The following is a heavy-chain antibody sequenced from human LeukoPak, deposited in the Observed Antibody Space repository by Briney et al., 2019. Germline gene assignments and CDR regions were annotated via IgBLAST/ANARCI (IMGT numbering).Heavy chain of an antibody. CDR2: INAYNGNT. CDR3: ARGDSSGYQSVYCGMDV. V-gene: IGHV1-18*01. J-gene: IGHJ6*01. D-gene: IGHD3-22*01. CDR1: GYTFSYYG. Sequence: GSVMVSCKASGYTFSYYGISWVRRAPGQGLEWMGWINAYNGNTDYAQKFQGRVTMTTDTSTSTAYMELRSLRSDDTAVYYCARGDSSGYQSVYCGMDVWVQGTTATVPS.